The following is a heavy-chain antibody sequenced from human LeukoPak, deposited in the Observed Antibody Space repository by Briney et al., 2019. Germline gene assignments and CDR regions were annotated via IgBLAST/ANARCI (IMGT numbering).Heavy chain of an antibody. CDR1: GYTFTGYY. CDR2: INPNSGGT. Sequence: ASVKVSCKASGYTFTGYYMHWVRQAPGQGLEWMGRINPNSGGTNYAQKFQGRVTMTTDTSTSTAYMELRNLRSDDTAVYYCAFQSPYCSSTSCYLDVWGKGTTVTVSS. CDR3: AFQSPYCSSTSCYLDV. J-gene: IGHJ6*04. V-gene: IGHV1-2*06. D-gene: IGHD2-2*01.